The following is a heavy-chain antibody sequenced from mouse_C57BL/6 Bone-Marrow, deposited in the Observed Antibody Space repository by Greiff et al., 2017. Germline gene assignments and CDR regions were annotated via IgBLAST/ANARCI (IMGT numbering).Heavy chain of an antibody. D-gene: IGHD1-1*01. CDR3: ASGYYYGSSLYFDY. J-gene: IGHJ2*01. Sequence: EVMLVESGGGLVKPGGSLKLSCAASGFTFSSYTMSWVRQTPEKRLEWVATISGGGGNTYYPDSVKGRFTISRDNAKNTLYLQMSSLRSEDTALYYCASGYYYGSSLYFDYWGQGTTLTVSS. CDR2: ISGGGGNT. V-gene: IGHV5-9*01. CDR1: GFTFSSYT.